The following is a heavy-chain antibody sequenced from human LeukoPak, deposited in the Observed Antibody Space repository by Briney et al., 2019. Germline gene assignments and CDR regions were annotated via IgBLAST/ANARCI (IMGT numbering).Heavy chain of an antibody. J-gene: IGHJ5*02. CDR1: GGSISSGSYY. V-gene: IGHV4-61*02. CDR2: IYTSGST. CDR3: ARIAMVAATQWFDP. Sequence: SETLSLTCTVSGGSISSGSYYWSWIRQPAGKGLEWIGRIYTSGSTNYNPSLKSRVTISVDTSKNQFSLKLSSVTAADTAVYYCARIAMVAATQWFDPWGQGTLVTVSS. D-gene: IGHD2-15*01.